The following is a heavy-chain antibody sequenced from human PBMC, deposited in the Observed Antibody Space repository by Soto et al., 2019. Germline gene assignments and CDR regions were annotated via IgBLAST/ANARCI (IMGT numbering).Heavy chain of an antibody. CDR3: GHSSGYDVGYDD. D-gene: IGHD3-22*01. CDR1: GGFISSGGYY. CDR2: IYYSGST. Sequence: LSLTRSVSGGFISSGGYYWSWIRQHPGKGLEWIGYIYYSGSTYYNPSLKSRVTISVDTSKNQFSLKLSSVTAADTAVYYGGHSSGYDVGYDDCGQGTLVTVSS. J-gene: IGHJ4*02. V-gene: IGHV4-31*03.